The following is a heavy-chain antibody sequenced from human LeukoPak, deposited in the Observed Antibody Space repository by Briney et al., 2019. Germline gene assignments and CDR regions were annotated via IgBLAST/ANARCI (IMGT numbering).Heavy chain of an antibody. J-gene: IGHJ5*02. CDR1: GFTFGTFA. CDR2: ITGGGGST. V-gene: IGHV3-23*01. D-gene: IGHD3-22*01. CDR3: AKSINYYDSSGYAKMGWFDL. Sequence: GSLRLSCAASGFTFGTFAMSWARQAPGKGLQWVSVITGGGGSTYYADSVKGRFSISRDNFNNTLYLQMNSLRAEDTAVYYCAKSINYYDSSGYAKMGWFDLWGQGTLVTVSS.